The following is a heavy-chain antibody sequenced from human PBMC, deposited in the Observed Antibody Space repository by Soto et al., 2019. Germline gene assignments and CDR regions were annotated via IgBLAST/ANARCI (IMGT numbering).Heavy chain of an antibody. V-gene: IGHV3-30-3*01. CDR1: GFTFSSYA. CDR3: ARGFGSTPDPSWFDP. D-gene: IGHD2-2*01. J-gene: IGHJ5*02. Sequence: GGSLRLSCAASGFTFSSYAMHWVRQAPGKGLEWVAVISYDGSNKYYADSVKGRFTISRDNSKNTLYLQMNSLRAEDTAVYYCARGFGSTPDPSWFDPWGQGTLVTVSS. CDR2: ISYDGSNK.